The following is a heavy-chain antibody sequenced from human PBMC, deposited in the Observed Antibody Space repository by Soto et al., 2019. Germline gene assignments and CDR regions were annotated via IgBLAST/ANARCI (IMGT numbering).Heavy chain of an antibody. CDR3: AGGLILWFGELSRRGGYYYYMDV. Sequence: QVQLQQWGAGLLKPSETLSLTCAVYGGSFSGYQWTWIRQTPGKGLEWIGEINDSGNINYNPSLKRRVTILVDTAKKQISLKLSSVTAADTAVYYCAGGLILWFGELSRRGGYYYYMDVWGKGTTVTVSS. CDR1: GGSFSGYQ. V-gene: IGHV4-34*01. D-gene: IGHD3-10*01. CDR2: INDSGNI. J-gene: IGHJ6*03.